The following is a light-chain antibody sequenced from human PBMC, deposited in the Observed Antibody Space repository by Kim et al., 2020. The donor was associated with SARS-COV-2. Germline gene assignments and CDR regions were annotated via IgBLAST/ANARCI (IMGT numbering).Light chain of an antibody. J-gene: IGLJ2*01. CDR3: QAWDSSTHVV. CDR2: QDS. Sequence: SYELTQPPSVSVSPGQTASITCSGDKLGDKYACWYQQKPGQSPVLVIYQDSKRPSGIPERFSGSNAGNTATLTIRGTQAMDEADYYCQAWDSSTHVVFGRGTKLNVL. V-gene: IGLV3-1*01. CDR1: KLGDKY.